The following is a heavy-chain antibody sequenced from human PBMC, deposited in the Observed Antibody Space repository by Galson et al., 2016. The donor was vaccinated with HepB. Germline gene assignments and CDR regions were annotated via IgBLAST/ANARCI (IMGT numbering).Heavy chain of an antibody. CDR3: ARGKSGPTAYGMDA. Sequence: ETLSPTCAVSGGSISNINWWTWVRQSPGTGLEWIGEIHQSGTTSYNPSLKSRVTLSVDKSKNQFSLKLTSVTAADTAAYYCARGKSGPTAYGMDAWGQGTTVTVSS. CDR1: GGSISNINW. J-gene: IGHJ6*02. CDR2: IHQSGTT. D-gene: IGHD4-11*01. V-gene: IGHV4-4*02.